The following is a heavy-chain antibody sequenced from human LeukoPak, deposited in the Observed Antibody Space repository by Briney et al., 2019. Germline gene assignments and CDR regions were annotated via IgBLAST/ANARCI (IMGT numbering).Heavy chain of an antibody. CDR1: GYSFSNYW. J-gene: IGHJ4*02. V-gene: IGHV5-51*01. CDR2: IYPGDSET. D-gene: IGHD3-22*01. Sequence: GESLQISCKDSGYSFSNYWIGWVRQMPGKGLEWMGIIYPGDSETRYSPSFQGQVTISADKSISTAYLQWRSLKASDTAMYYCARHTWSYYDSSGFPDYWGQGTLVTVSS. CDR3: ARHTWSYYDSSGFPDY.